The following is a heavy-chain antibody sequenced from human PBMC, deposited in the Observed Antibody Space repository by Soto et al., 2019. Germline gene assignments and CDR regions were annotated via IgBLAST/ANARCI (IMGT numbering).Heavy chain of an antibody. CDR3: AISSSLWFGSKGFDP. CDR1: GGSFSGYY. J-gene: IGHJ5*02. V-gene: IGHV4-34*01. CDR2: INHSGST. Sequence: QVQLQQWGAGLLKPSETLSLTCAVYGGSFSGYYWSWIRQPPGKGLEWIGEINHSGSTNYNPSLESRVTISADTSKNQFSLKLSSVTAADTAVYYCAISSSLWFGSKGFDPWGQGTLVTVSS. D-gene: IGHD3-10*01.